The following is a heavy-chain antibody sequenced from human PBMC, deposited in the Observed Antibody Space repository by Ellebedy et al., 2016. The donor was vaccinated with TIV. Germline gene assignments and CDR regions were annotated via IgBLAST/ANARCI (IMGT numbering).Heavy chain of an antibody. CDR1: GFTFDAYA. V-gene: IGHV3-9*01. J-gene: IGHJ5*01. CDR2: ISWNSGSI. Sequence: SLKISCAASGFTFDAYAMHWVRQAPGKGLEWVSGISWNSGSIAYADSVKGRFTISRDNSVNSVFLQMDSLRVDDTAVYYCARRRDWPDSWGQGTLVSVSS. D-gene: IGHD1-1*01. CDR3: ARRRDWPDS.